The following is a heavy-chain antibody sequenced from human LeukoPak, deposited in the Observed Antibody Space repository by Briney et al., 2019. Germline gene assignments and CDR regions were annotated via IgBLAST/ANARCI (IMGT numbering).Heavy chain of an antibody. Sequence: GESLKISCKGSGYIFTYYWIGWVRQMPGKGLEYMGIIYPGDSDTRYSPSFQGQVTISADKSISTAYLQWSSLKASDTAMYYCARADTMIAPSVDYWGQGTLVTVSS. V-gene: IGHV5-51*01. D-gene: IGHD3-22*01. CDR2: IYPGDSDT. CDR3: ARADTMIAPSVDY. CDR1: GYIFTYYW. J-gene: IGHJ4*02.